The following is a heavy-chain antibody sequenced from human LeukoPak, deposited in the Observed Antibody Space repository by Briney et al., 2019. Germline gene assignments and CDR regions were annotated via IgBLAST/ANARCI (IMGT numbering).Heavy chain of an antibody. CDR1: GYTFTSYD. Sequence: SSVNVSCKASGYTFTSYDIHWVRQAPAQGLAWMGRIIPILGIANYAQKFQGRVTITADKSTSTAYMELSSLRSEDTAVYYCARVHCSGGSCYYYYGMDVWGQGTTVTVSS. D-gene: IGHD2-15*01. J-gene: IGHJ6*02. CDR2: IIPILGIA. CDR3: ARVHCSGGSCYYYYGMDV. V-gene: IGHV1-69*04.